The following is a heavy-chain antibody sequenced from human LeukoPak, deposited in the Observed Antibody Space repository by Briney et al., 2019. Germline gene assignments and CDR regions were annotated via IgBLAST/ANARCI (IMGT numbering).Heavy chain of an antibody. CDR2: INHSGST. CDR1: GGSFSGYY. D-gene: IGHD2-21*02. V-gene: IGHV4-34*01. J-gene: IGHJ3*02. Sequence: PSETLSLTCAVYGGSFSGYYWSWIRQPPGKGLEWIGEINHSGSTNYNPSLKSRVTISVDASKNQFSLKLSSVTAADTAVYYCARLCIRGMVTDAFDIWGQGTMVTVSS. CDR3: ARLCIRGMVTDAFDI.